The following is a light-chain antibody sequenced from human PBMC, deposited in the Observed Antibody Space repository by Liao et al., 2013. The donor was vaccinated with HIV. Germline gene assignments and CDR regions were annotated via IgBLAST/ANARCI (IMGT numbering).Light chain of an antibody. Sequence: SYELTQPPSVSVAPGKTATITCGGNNIGSKSVHWYQQKPGQAPVLVISYDSDRPSGIPERFSGSNSGITATLTISRVEAGDEADYHCQVWDSKNDQGVFGGGTKLTVL. V-gene: IGLV3-21*04. CDR1: NIGSKS. J-gene: IGLJ2*01. CDR2: YDS. CDR3: QVWDSKNDQGV.